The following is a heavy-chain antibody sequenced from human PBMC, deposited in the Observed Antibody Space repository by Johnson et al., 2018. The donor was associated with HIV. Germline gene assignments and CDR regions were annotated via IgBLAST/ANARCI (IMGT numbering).Heavy chain of an antibody. CDR3: ARDASYYGSANDAFDI. Sequence: QVQLVESGGGVVPPGRSLRLSCAASGFTFSNYGMHWVRQAPGKGLEWVAVISYDGSNKYYADSVKGRFTISRDNSKNTLYLQTNSLRAEDTAVYYCARDASYYGSANDAFDIWGQGTMVTVSS. V-gene: IGHV3-30*03. J-gene: IGHJ3*02. D-gene: IGHD3-10*01. CDR1: GFTFSNYG. CDR2: ISYDGSNK.